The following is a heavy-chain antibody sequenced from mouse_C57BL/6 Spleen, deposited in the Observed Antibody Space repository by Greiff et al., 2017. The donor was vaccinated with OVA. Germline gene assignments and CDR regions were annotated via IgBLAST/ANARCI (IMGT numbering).Heavy chain of an antibody. J-gene: IGHJ4*01. CDR2: ISGGGGNT. D-gene: IGHD1-1*01. CDR1: GFTFSSYT. Sequence: DVQLVESGGGLVKPGGSLKLSCAASGFTFSSYTMSWVRQTPEKRLEWVATISGGGGNTYYPDSVKGRFTISRDNAKNTLYLQMSSLRSEDTALYYCARHKAYYGSSYEDAMDYWGQGTSVTVSS. V-gene: IGHV5-9*01. CDR3: ARHKAYYGSSYEDAMDY.